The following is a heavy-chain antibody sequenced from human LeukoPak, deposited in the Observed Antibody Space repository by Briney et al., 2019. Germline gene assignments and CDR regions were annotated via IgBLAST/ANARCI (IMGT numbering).Heavy chain of an antibody. CDR2: IDKSDGSI. Sequence: GGSLRLSCAASGFTFSDYFMSWIRQAPGRGLEWVSYIDKSDGSIDYADSVKGRFTISRDSAKNSLYLQMNSLRAEDTAVYYCARHQVVPSKRPFDYWGQGTLVTVSS. J-gene: IGHJ4*02. CDR3: ARHQVVPSKRPFDY. CDR1: GFTFSDYF. V-gene: IGHV3-11*01. D-gene: IGHD2-2*01.